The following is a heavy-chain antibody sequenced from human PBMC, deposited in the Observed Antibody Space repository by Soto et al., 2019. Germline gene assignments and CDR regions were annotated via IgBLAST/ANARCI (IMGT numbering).Heavy chain of an antibody. CDR1: VFTFISYA. D-gene: IGHD3-22*01. CDR3: AKPRLVVVITTWSY. CDR2: ISGSGGST. Sequence: GWSLRLSCASSVFTFISYAMRWVRQAPGKGLEWVSAISGSGGSTYYADSVKGRFTISRDNSKNTLYLQMNSLRAEDTAVYYCAKPRLVVVITTWSYWGQGTLVTVSS. V-gene: IGHV3-23*01. J-gene: IGHJ4*02.